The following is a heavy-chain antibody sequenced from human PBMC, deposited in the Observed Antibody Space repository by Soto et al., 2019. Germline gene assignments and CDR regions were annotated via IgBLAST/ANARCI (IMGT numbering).Heavy chain of an antibody. CDR3: ARDRSDSSRADSFDV. CDR2: IYRGVST. J-gene: IGHJ3*01. CDR1: GFTVSNTY. D-gene: IGHD6-25*01. Sequence: PGGSLRLASAVSGFTVSNTYISWVRQAPGKGLEWVAVIYRGVSTHYADSVKGRFTISRDDSKNTIYLQMNSLRAEDTAVYYCARDRSDSSRADSFDVWGQGTMVTVSS. V-gene: IGHV3-53*01.